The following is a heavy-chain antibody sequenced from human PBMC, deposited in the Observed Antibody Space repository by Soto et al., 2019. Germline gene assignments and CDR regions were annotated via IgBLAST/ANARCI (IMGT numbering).Heavy chain of an antibody. CDR2: IYYSGST. V-gene: IGHV4-59*01. CDR1: GGSISSYY. CDR3: ARLARDYDFWSGYSDRYYFDY. D-gene: IGHD3-3*01. J-gene: IGHJ4*02. Sequence: SETLSLTCTVSGGSISSYYWSWIRQPPGKGLEWIGYIYYSGSTNYNPSLKSRVTISVDTSKNQFSLKLSSVTAADTAVYYCARLARDYDFWSGYSDRYYFDYWGQGTPVTVSS.